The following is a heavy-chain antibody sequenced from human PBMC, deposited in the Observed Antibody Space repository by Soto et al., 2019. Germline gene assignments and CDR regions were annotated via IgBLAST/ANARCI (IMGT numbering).Heavy chain of an antibody. V-gene: IGHV3-30*18. J-gene: IGHJ3*02. CDR2: ISYDGSNK. D-gene: IGHD1-26*01. CDR3: AKGGVGSTSNAFDI. CDR1: GFTFRSYG. Sequence: QVQLVESGGGMVQPGRSLRLSCAASGFTFRSYGMHWVRQAPAKGLEWVAVISYDGSNKYYEDSVKGRFTISRDNSKNTLYLQMNSLRAEDTGVYYCAKGGVGSTSNAFDIWGQGTMVTVSS.